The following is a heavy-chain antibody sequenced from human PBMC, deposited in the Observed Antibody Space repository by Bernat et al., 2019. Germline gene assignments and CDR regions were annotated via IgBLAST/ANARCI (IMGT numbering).Heavy chain of an antibody. J-gene: IGHJ6*02. V-gene: IGHV3-30*02. CDR1: GFTFSSFG. D-gene: IGHD6-19*01. CDR2: IRYDGSKK. CDR3: AKSVYSSDNYGMDV. Sequence: QVHLVESGGGVVQPGGSLRLSCAASGFTFSSFGMHWVRQAPGKGLEWVALIRYDGSKKYYADSVKGQVTISRDNSKNMLYLQMNSLRAEDTAVNYCAKSVYSSDNYGMDVWGQGTTVTVSS.